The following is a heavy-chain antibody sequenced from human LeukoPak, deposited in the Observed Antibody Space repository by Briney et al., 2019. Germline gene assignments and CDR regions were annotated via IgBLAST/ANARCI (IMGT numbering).Heavy chain of an antibody. Sequence: PGGSLRLSCAASGLTFSSYSMNWVRQAPGKGLEWVSYISSSSSTIYYADSVKGRFTISRDNAKNSLYLQMNSLRDEDTAVYYCAREEDIVVVPAATSFDYWGQGTLVTVSS. CDR1: GLTFSSYS. CDR3: AREEDIVVVPAATSFDY. CDR2: ISSSSSTI. D-gene: IGHD2-2*01. J-gene: IGHJ4*02. V-gene: IGHV3-48*02.